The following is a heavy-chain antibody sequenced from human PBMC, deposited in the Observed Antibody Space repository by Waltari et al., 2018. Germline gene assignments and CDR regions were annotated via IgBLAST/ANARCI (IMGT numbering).Heavy chain of an antibody. Sequence: EVQLVESGGDLVQPGGSLRLSCAASGFSFSSSWMAWVRQAPGKGLEWVAKIKFDGSGTDCPDSVKGRFTISRDNPKNSLFLQMNSLRAEDTAVYYCARDPEGSAFDIWGRGTMVIVSS. CDR2: IKFDGSGT. V-gene: IGHV3-7*01. J-gene: IGHJ3*02. D-gene: IGHD3-10*01. CDR1: GFSFSSSW. CDR3: ARDPEGSAFDI.